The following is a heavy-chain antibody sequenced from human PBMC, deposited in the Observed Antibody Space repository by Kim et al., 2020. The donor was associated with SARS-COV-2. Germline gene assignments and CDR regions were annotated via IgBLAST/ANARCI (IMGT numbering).Heavy chain of an antibody. D-gene: IGHD3-22*01. V-gene: IGHV3-30*18. CDR1: GFTFSSYG. CDR3: AKNYYDSSGYYKDYYYGMDV. J-gene: IGHJ6*02. CDR2: ISYDGSNK. Sequence: GGSLRLSCAASGFTFSSYGMHWVRQAPGKGLEWVAVISYDGSNKYYADSVKGRFTISRDNSKNTLYLQMNSLRAEDTAVYYCAKNYYDSSGYYKDYYYGMDVWGQGTTVTVSS.